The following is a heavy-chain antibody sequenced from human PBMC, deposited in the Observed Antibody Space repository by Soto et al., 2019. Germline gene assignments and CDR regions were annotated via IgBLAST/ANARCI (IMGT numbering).Heavy chain of an antibody. Sequence: GASVKVSCKASGYTFTSYGISWVRQAPGQGLEWMGWISAYNGNTNYAQKLQGRVTMTTDTSTSTAYMELRSLRSDDTAVYYCAQFYFKDDSSYYYYGMDVWGQGITVTVSS. CDR1: GYTFTSYG. V-gene: IGHV1-18*01. D-gene: IGHD6-13*01. CDR3: AQFYFKDDSSYYYYGMDV. CDR2: ISAYNGNT. J-gene: IGHJ6*02.